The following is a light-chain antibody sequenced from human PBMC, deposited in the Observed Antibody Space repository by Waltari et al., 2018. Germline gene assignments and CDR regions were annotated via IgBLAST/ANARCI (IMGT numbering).Light chain of an antibody. V-gene: IGLV1-40*01. CDR3: QSYDSSLSGSYV. J-gene: IGLJ1*01. Sequence: QSVLPQPPSVSGAPGQRVTISCTGSSSNIGAGYDVPLYQELPGTAPKLRIYGNRNRPSGVPDRFSGSKSGTSASLAITGLQAEDEADYYCQSYDSSLSGSYVFGTGTKVTVL. CDR1: SSNIGAGYD. CDR2: GNR.